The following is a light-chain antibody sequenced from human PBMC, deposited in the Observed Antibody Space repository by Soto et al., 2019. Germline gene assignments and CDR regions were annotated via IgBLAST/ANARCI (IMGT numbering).Light chain of an antibody. J-gene: IGLJ3*02. V-gene: IGLV6-57*04. CDR3: QSYDRTYWV. Sequence: NFMLTQPHSVSESPGKTVSISCTRSSGSIANNYVQWYQQRPGSAPTTVISEDNQRPSGVPDRFSGSIDSSSNSAFLTIAGLKTEDEADYYCQSYDRTYWVFGGGTKVTVL. CDR2: EDN. CDR1: SGSIANNY.